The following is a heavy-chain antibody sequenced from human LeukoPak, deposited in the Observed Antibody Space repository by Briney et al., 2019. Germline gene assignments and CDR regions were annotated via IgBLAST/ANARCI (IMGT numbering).Heavy chain of an antibody. CDR2: ISGSGGST. V-gene: IGHV3-23*01. D-gene: IGHD5-24*01. CDR1: GFTFSSFD. Sequence: GGSLRLSCAASGFTFSSFDMSWVRQAPGKGLEWVSAISGSGGSTYYADSVKGRFTISRDNSKNTLYLQMNSLRAEDTAVYYCASRDKGYYYGMDVWGQGTTVTVSS. J-gene: IGHJ6*02. CDR3: ASRDKGYYYGMDV.